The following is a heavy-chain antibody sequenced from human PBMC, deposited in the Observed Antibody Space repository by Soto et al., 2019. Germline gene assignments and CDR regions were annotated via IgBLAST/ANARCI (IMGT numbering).Heavy chain of an antibody. D-gene: IGHD2-15*01. V-gene: IGHV2-26*01. CDR1: GFSLSDSRMG. CDR3: ARITTGGHRYTLFDP. J-gene: IGHJ5*02. Sequence: SGPTLVNPTETLTLTCTVSGFSLSDSRMGVIWIRQPPGKALEVLAHIFSFDERASSLSLMRRLAVSRDSSKGVLFVIVTNLDPVDTATCYCARITTGGHRYTLFDPWAEGTLVTVAS. CDR2: IFSFDER.